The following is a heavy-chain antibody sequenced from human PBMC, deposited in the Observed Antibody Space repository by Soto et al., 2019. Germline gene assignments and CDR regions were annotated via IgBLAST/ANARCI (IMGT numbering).Heavy chain of an antibody. D-gene: IGHD1-1*01. CDR1: AYTFTSYW. CDR2: MYPGDSDT. V-gene: IGHV5-51*01. J-gene: IGHJ3*01. Sequence: GESLKISCDASAYTFTSYWIGWVRQLPGKRRQWIAIMYPGDSDTRYSPSLQGQVTISADNSITTAYLQWSSLNASETPMYGCARPDLDKRNVFEVWGQGTMVTV. CDR3: ARPDLDKRNVFEV.